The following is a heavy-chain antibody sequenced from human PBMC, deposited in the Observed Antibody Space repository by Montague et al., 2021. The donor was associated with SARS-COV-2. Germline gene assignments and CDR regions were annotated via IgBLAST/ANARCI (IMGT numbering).Heavy chain of an antibody. CDR1: GGSFSGYY. V-gene: IGHV4-34*01. J-gene: IGHJ4*02. CDR3: ARWDPQTLTLIGLRGKSASDY. Sequence: SETLSLTCAVYGGSFSGYYWTWIRQSPGKGLEWIGEINHSGTTNYNFNPSLRSRVTILVDTSKSQFSLKLSSVTAADTGVYYCARWDPQTLTLIGLRGKSASDYWGQGTLVTVSS. CDR2: INHSGTT. D-gene: IGHD4-23*01.